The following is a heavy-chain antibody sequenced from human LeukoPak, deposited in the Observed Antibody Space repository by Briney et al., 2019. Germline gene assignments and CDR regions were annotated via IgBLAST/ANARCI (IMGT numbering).Heavy chain of an antibody. CDR3: ARGRSSRAYYFDY. V-gene: IGHV3-23*01. D-gene: IGHD3-10*01. CDR2: ISGSGGNT. Sequence: PGGSLRLSCAASGFTFSSYAMSWVRQAPGKGLEWVTTISGSGGNTYHTDSVKGRFTISRDSSKNTLFLQMNSLRAEDTAVYYCARGRSSRAYYFDYWGQGTLVTVSS. J-gene: IGHJ4*02. CDR1: GFTFSSYA.